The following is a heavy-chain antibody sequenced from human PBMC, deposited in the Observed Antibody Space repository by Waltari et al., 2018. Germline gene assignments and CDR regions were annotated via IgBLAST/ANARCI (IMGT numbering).Heavy chain of an antibody. Sequence: QVQLVQSGAEVKKPGASVKGSCEASGYTFTGRYLHWVRQAPGQGLEWMGRSKPNSGVTDYAQKFQDRVTMTRDTSSSTAYMELSGLRSDDTAVYYCAREATHSYYYFLDVWGKGTTVTSP. CDR1: GYTFTGRY. CDR2: SKPNSGVT. CDR3: AREATHSYYYFLDV. V-gene: IGHV1-2*06. J-gene: IGHJ6*03.